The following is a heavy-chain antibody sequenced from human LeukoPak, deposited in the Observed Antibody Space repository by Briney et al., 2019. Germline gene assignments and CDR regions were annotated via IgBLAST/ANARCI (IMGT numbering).Heavy chain of an antibody. D-gene: IGHD2-15*01. J-gene: IGHJ4*02. CDR3: TTGWTH. CDR1: GFTFTDAW. CDR2: IKRKTEGEKT. V-gene: IGHV3-15*01. Sequence: TGGSLRLSCAASGFTFTDAWLTWVRQAPGKGLEWVGRIKRKTEGEKTDYAAPVKGRFSISRDDSKRTLNLQMNSLKIEDTGVYYCTTGWTHWGLGTLVTVSS.